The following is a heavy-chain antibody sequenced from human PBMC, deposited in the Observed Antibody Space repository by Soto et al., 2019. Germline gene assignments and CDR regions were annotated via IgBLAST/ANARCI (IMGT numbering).Heavy chain of an antibody. D-gene: IGHD3-9*01. J-gene: IGHJ4*02. Sequence: QVQLVESGGDLVKPGGSLRLSCAASGFPFSDYYMSWIHQAPGKGLEWVSSISSSSSDTNYAQSVKGRFTISRDNAKNSLHLQMNSLRAEDTAVYYCARRRPTGYYNYWGQGTLVTVSA. CDR3: ARRRPTGYYNY. CDR1: GFPFSDYY. V-gene: IGHV3-11*05. CDR2: ISSSSSDT.